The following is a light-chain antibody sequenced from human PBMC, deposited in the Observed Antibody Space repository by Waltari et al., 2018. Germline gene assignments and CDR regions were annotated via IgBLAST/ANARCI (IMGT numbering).Light chain of an antibody. V-gene: IGLV3-1*01. CDR3: QAWDSHVV. J-gene: IGLJ2*01. Sequence: SFELSQHPSVSVSPGPTASITCSGESMGNGYTSWYQQKPGQPPVLVIYQNSKRPSGIPERFSGSNSENTATLTISETQPMDEADYYCQAWDSHVVFGGGTKLTVL. CDR2: QNS. CDR1: SMGNGY.